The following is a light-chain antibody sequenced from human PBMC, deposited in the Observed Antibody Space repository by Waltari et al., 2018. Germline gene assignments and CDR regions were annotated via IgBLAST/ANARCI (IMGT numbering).Light chain of an antibody. CDR3: QSYDITLRVV. J-gene: IGLJ3*02. CDR2: RSD. V-gene: IGLV1-44*01. Sequence: QSVLTQPPSASGTPGQRVAISCSGRASNTGNTLVHWYPQLPGKAPKLIIYRSDQRPSGVPDRFFGSTSGTSASLAIIGLQAEDEADYYCQSYDITLRVVFGGGTKLTVL. CDR1: ASNTGNTL.